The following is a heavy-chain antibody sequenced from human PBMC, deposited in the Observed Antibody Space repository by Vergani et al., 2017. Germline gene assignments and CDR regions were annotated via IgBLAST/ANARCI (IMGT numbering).Heavy chain of an antibody. CDR3: ATLLSSYYYDSSGNTGAFDI. Sequence: QVQLVQSGAEVKKPGSSVKVSCKASGGTFSSYAISWVRQAPGQGLEWMGRIIPIFGTANYAQKFQGRVTITADESTSTAYMELSSLRSEDTAVYYCATLLSSYYYDSSGNTGAFDIRGQGTMVTVSS. CDR1: GGTFSSYA. J-gene: IGHJ3*02. D-gene: IGHD3-22*01. V-gene: IGHV1-69*13. CDR2: IIPIFGTA.